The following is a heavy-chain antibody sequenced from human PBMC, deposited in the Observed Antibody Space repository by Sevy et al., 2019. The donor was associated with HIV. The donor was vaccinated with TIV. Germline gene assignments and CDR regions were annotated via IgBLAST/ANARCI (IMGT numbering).Heavy chain of an antibody. J-gene: IGHJ4*02. Sequence: GGSLRLSCTASGFSFGDYAMNWVRQAPGKGLEWVAFLKNKARGGTLDHAESVKGRFTILRDDSKSIVYLQMNDLRTEDTVVYYFTRWKGAQSIFDYWGQGALVTVSS. CDR2: LKNKARGGTL. D-gene: IGHD1-1*01. V-gene: IGHV3-49*04. CDR3: TRWKGAQSIFDY. CDR1: GFSFGDYA.